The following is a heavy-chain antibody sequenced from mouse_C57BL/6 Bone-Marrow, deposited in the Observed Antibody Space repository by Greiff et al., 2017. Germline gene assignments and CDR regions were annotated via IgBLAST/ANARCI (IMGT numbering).Heavy chain of an antibody. CDR3: ARWGPIYFDY. CDR2: IHPNSGST. J-gene: IGHJ2*01. Sequence: QVQLKQPGAELVKPGASVKLSCKASGYTFTSYWMHWVKQRPGQGLEWIGMIHPNSGSTNYNEKFKSKATLTVDKSSSTAYMQLRSLTSEDAAVYYCARWGPIYFDYWGQGTTLTVSS. V-gene: IGHV1-64*01. CDR1: GYTFTSYW.